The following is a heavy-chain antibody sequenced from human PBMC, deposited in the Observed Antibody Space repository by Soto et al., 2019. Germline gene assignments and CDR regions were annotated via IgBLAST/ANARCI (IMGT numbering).Heavy chain of an antibody. Sequence: QITLKESGPTLVKPTQTLTLTCTFSGFSLSTSGVGVGWIRQPPGKALEWLALFYWDDDKRYSPSLKSRRTITMVTSKNQVVLTTTKMYRVDTATYYCARRLGGDYADYWGQGTLVTVSS. CDR1: GFSLSTSGVG. J-gene: IGHJ4*02. CDR3: ARRLGGDYADY. V-gene: IGHV2-5*02. CDR2: FYWDDDK.